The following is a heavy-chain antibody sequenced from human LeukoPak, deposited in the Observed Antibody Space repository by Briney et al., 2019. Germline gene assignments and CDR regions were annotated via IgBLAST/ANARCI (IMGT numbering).Heavy chain of an antibody. J-gene: IGHJ4*02. CDR2: ISGSGGST. CDR1: GFTFSSYA. V-gene: IGHV3-23*01. CDR3: TSGRITIFGVVRSFDY. Sequence: GGSLRLSCAAPGFTFSSYAMSWVRQAPGKGLEWVSAISGSGGSTYYADSVKGRFTIPRDNSKNTLYLQMNSLRAEDTAVYYCTSGRITIFGVVRSFDYWGQGTLVTVSS. D-gene: IGHD3-3*01.